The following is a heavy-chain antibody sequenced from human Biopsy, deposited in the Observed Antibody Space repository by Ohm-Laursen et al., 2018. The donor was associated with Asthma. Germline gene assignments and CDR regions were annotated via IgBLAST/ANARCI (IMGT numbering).Heavy chain of an antibody. V-gene: IGHV3-30*01. D-gene: IGHD1-1*01. CDR3: VRDGTDDAFDI. CDR1: EFSFSNFA. Sequence: SLRLSCTATEFSFSNFAIHWVRQAPGKGLEWVGVISKDASTQDYADSVKGRFTMARDNSKNTLDLQMNSLREEDTAVYYCVRDGTDDAFDIWGQGTVVSVSS. J-gene: IGHJ3*02. CDR2: ISKDASTQ.